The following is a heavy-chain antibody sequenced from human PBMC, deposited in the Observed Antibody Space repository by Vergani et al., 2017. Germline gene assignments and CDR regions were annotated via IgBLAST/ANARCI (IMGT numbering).Heavy chain of an antibody. J-gene: IGHJ1*01. CDR1: GFTSSYYG. Sequence: QVHRVESGGGVVQPGRSLRLSCVVSGFTSSYYGMHWVRQAPGKGLEWVSVILYDGTQKYYADSVKGRFTISRDNSKSTHYLQMNSLRTEDTAVYYCATKSCGTPGCQIGYFREWGQGTLVTVSS. V-gene: IGHV3-30*03. CDR2: ILYDGTQK. CDR3: ATKSCGTPGCQIGYFRE. D-gene: IGHD1-1*01.